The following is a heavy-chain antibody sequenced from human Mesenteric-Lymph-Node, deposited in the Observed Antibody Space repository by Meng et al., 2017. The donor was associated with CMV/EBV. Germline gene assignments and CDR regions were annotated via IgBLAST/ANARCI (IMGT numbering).Heavy chain of an antibody. CDR1: GGSFSAYY. CDR3: ASLAPLNNTKDKIPSGY. J-gene: IGHJ4*02. D-gene: IGHD1-14*01. V-gene: IGHV4-34*01. CDR2: INHSGST. Sequence: QVQLQQWGAGLLKPSETLSLTCAVYGGSFSAYYWSWIRQPPGKGLEWNGEINHSGSTNYNPSLKSRITISVDTSKNQFSLKLTSVTAADTAVYFCASLAPLNNTKDKIPSGYWGQGTLVTVSS.